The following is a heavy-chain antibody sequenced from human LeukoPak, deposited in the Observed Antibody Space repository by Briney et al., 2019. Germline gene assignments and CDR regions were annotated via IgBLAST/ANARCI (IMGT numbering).Heavy chain of an antibody. CDR1: GFTFSSYT. D-gene: IGHD3/OR15-3a*01. CDR2: ITTGGPST. J-gene: IGHJ4*02. CDR3: AKNAKYDAYEIDF. V-gene: IGHV3-23*01. Sequence: GGSLRLSCTASGFTFSSYTMSWVRQAPGKGLKWVSTITTGGPSTYYADSVTGRFTISRDNSNNALDLQMNSLRAEDTAIYYCAKNAKYDAYEIDFWGQGTLVTVSS.